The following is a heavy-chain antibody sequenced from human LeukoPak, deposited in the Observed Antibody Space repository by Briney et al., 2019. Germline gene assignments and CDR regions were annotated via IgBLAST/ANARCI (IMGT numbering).Heavy chain of an antibody. D-gene: IGHD3-10*01. Sequence: ATSLSLSCAASGFTFSSYGMHWVRQAPGKGLEWVAVISYDVSNEYYADSVKGRFTISRDNSKKMLFLQMDNLGPDDTAVYYCAKDHRVGDSGSYGFDYWGQGTLVTVSS. CDR1: GFTFSSYG. CDR3: AKDHRVGDSGSYGFDY. CDR2: ISYDVSNE. J-gene: IGHJ4*02. V-gene: IGHV3-30*18.